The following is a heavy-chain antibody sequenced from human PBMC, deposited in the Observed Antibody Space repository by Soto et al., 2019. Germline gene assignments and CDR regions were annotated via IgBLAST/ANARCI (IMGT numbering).Heavy chain of an antibody. J-gene: IGHJ4*02. V-gene: IGHV6-1*01. D-gene: IGHD5-12*01. CDR3: ARAYGGYADY. CDR1: GDSVSTNSAT. CDR2: TYYRSKWYN. Sequence: SQTLSLTCDISGDSVSTNSATWNWIRQSPSRGLEWLGRTYYRSKWYNDYAVSVKSRITISPDTSNNQLSLKLSSVTAADTAVYYCARAYGGYADYWGQGALVTVSS.